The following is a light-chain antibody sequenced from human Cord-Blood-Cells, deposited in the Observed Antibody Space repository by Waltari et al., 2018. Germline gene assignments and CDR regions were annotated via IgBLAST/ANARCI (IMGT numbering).Light chain of an antibody. J-gene: IGKJ1*01. Sequence: DIVKTQSPATLSVTPRERATLPCRASQSVSSNLAWYQQKPGQAPRLLIYGASTRATGIPARFSGSGSGTEFTLTISSLQSEDFAVYYCQQYNNWPPTFGQGTKVEIK. V-gene: IGKV3-15*01. CDR2: GAS. CDR3: QQYNNWPPT. CDR1: QSVSSN.